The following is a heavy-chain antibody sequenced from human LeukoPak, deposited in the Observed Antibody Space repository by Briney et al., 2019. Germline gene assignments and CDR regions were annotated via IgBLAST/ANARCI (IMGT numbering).Heavy chain of an antibody. CDR1: GYTFTSYD. Sequence: ASVKVSCTASGYTFTSYDINWVRQATGQGLEWMGWMNPNSGNTGYAQKFQGRVTMTRNTSISTAYMELSSLRSEDTAVYYCAREHYGSGKPFDYWGQGTLVTVSS. CDR3: AREHYGSGKPFDY. J-gene: IGHJ4*02. D-gene: IGHD3-10*01. V-gene: IGHV1-8*01. CDR2: MNPNSGNT.